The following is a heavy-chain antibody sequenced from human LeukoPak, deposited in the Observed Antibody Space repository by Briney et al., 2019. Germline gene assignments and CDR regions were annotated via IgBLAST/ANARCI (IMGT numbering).Heavy chain of an antibody. CDR1: GYSFSTYW. V-gene: IGHV3-7*01. D-gene: IGHD6-19*01. CDR3: ARTSVRLEYYGMDV. CDR2: INQDASVR. J-gene: IGHJ6*02. Sequence: GGSLRLSCAASGYSFSTYWMSWVRQTPEKGLEFVANINQDASVRNYMDSLKGRCTISRDNAKKSVYLEINSLRADDTAVYYCARTSVRLEYYGMDVWGQGTTVTVSS.